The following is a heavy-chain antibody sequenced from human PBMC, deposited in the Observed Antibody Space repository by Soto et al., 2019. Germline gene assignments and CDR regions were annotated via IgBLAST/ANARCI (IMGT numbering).Heavy chain of an antibody. D-gene: IGHD6-19*01. J-gene: IGHJ4*02. Sequence: GSLGLSCAASGLSVSSNYMSWVRQAPGRGLERVSVIYSGGSKYYADSVKGRFTISRDNSKKTLYLQMKSLRAEDTAVYHCARTHSSGWYYFFDYWGQGTLVTVSS. V-gene: IGHV3-53*01. CDR2: IYSGGSK. CDR1: GLSVSSNY. CDR3: ARTHSSGWYYFFDY.